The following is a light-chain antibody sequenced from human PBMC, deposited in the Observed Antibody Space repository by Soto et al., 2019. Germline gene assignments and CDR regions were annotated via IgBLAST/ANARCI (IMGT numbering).Light chain of an antibody. J-gene: IGKJ5*01. CDR2: GAS. CDR3: QQYNNWPPGIT. CDR1: QSVSSY. V-gene: IGKV3-15*01. Sequence: EIMMKQPPATPSVSTGERATLSCTAVQSVSSYLAWYQQKPGQAPRLLIYGASTRATGIPARFSGSGSGTEFTLTISSLQSEDFAVYYCQQYNNWPPGITFGQGTRLEIK.